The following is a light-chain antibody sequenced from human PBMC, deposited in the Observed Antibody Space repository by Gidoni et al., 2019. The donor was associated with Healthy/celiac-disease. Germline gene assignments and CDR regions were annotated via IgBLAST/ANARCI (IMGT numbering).Light chain of an antibody. CDR1: SPNIGNNA. V-gene: IGLV1-36*01. J-gene: IGLJ2*01. Sequence: QSVLTQPPSVSEAPRQRVTISCSGSSPNIGNNAVNWYQQLPGKAPKLLIYYDDLLPSGVSDRFSGSKSGTSASLAISGLQSEDEADYYCAAWDDSLNGVVFGGGTKLTRP. CDR3: AAWDDSLNGVV. CDR2: YDD.